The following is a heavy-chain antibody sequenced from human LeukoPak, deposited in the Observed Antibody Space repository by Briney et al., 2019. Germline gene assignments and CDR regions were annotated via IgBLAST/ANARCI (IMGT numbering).Heavy chain of an antibody. CDR2: INTDGSST. V-gene: IGHV3-74*01. Sequence: GGSLRLSCAASGFTFSIHWMHWVRQAPGKGLVWVSRINTDGSSTSYADSVKGRFTISRDNAKNSLYLQMNSLRAEDTAVYYCARVDTAMVSPYDYWGQGTLVTVSS. J-gene: IGHJ4*02. CDR1: GFTFSIHW. D-gene: IGHD5-18*01. CDR3: ARVDTAMVSPYDY.